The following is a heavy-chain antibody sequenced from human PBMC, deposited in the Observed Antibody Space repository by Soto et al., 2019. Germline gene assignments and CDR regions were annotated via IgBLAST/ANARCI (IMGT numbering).Heavy chain of an antibody. Sequence: GGSLRLSCAASGFTFSSYAMHWVRQAPGKGLEYVSAISSNGGSTYYANSVKGRFTISRDNSKNTLYLQMGNLRAEDIAVYYRARPHLPYSGYDYNPDYWGQGTLVTVSS. CDR3: ARPHLPYSGYDYNPDY. CDR1: GFTFSSYA. CDR2: ISSNGGST. V-gene: IGHV3-64*01. J-gene: IGHJ4*02. D-gene: IGHD5-12*01.